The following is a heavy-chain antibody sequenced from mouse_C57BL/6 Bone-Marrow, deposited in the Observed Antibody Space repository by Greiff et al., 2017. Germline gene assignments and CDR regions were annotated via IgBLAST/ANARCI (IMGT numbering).Heavy chain of an antibody. Sequence: VQLQESGPELVKPGASVKISCKASGYSFTDYNMNWVKQSNGKSLEWIGVINPNYGTTSYNQKFKGKATLTVDKSSSTAYMQLNSLTSEDSAVYYCERGYDYEYAMDYWGQGTTGTVSS. V-gene: IGHV1-39*01. D-gene: IGHD2-4*01. CDR3: ERGYDYEYAMDY. CDR1: GYSFTDYN. J-gene: IGHJ4*01. CDR2: INPNYGTT.